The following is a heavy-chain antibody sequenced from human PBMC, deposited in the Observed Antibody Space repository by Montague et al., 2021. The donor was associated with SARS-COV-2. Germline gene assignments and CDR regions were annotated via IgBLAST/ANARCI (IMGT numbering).Heavy chain of an antibody. V-gene: IGHV4-34*01. Sequence: SETLSLTCAVYGGSFSGYYWSWIRQPPGKGLEWIGEINHSGSTNYNPSLKGRVTISVDTSKSQFSLKLSSVTAADTAVYYCARGRGTALFRRIYFGMDVWGQGTTVTVSS. D-gene: IGHD1-1*01. J-gene: IGHJ6*02. CDR2: INHSGST. CDR3: ARGRGTALFRRIYFGMDV. CDR1: GGSFSGYY.